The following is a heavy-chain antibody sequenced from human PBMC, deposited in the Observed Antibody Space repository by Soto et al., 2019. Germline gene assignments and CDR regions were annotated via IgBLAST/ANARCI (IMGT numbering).Heavy chain of an antibody. V-gene: IGHV4-59*08. CDR1: GGSISSYY. Sequence: SETLSLTCTVSGGSISSYYWSWIRQPPGKGLEWIGYIYYSGSTNYNPSLKSRVTISVDTSKNQFSLKLSSVTAADTAVYYCARHQRRGGSCYWCFDYWGQGTLVTVSS. D-gene: IGHD2-15*01. CDR2: IYYSGST. CDR3: ARHQRRGGSCYWCFDY. J-gene: IGHJ4*02.